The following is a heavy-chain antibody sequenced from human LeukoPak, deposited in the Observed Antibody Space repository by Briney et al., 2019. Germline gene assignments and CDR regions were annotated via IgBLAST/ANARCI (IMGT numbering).Heavy chain of an antibody. J-gene: IGHJ5*02. CDR2: ISSSSSYI. CDR3: ARSKDSSGSPFDP. V-gene: IGHV3-21*01. CDR1: GFTFSSYS. Sequence: PGGSLRLSCAASGFTFSSYSMNWGRQAPGKGLEWVSSISSSSSYIYYADSVKGRFTISRDNAKNSLYLQMNSLRAEDTAVYYCARSKDSSGSPFDPWGQGTLVTVSS. D-gene: IGHD3-22*01.